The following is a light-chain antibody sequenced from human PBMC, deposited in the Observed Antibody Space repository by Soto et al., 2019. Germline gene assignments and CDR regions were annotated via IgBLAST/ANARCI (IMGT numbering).Light chain of an antibody. J-gene: IGKJ4*01. V-gene: IGKV1-6*01. CDR3: LQESNYPLT. CDR1: QGVRDD. CDR2: SAS. Sequence: IQMTQSPSSLSASVGDRVTITCRASQGVRDDVGWYQQKPGKAPKLLIYSASTLQSGVPSRFSGRGSGTDFTLTISCLQPEDFATYYCLQESNYPLTFGGGTKVEIK.